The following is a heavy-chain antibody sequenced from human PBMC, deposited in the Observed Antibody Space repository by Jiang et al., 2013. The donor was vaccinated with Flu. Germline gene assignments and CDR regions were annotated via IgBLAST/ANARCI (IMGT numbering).Heavy chain of an antibody. CDR3: ARDKGLRGYYGMDV. Sequence: GLVKPSQTLSLTCTVSGGSISSGSYYWSWIRQPAGKGLEWIGRIYTSGSTNYNPSLKSRVTISVDTSKNQFSLKLSSVTAADTAVYYCARDKGLRGYYGMDVWGQGTTVTVSS. V-gene: IGHV4-61*02. J-gene: IGHJ6*02. CDR1: GGSISSGSYY. D-gene: IGHD5-12*01. CDR2: IYTSGST.